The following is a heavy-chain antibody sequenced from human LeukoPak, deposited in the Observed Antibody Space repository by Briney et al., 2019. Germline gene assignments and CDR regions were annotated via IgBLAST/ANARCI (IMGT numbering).Heavy chain of an antibody. CDR2: VYYNGAT. V-gene: IGHV4-59*01. D-gene: IGHD2-21*01. J-gene: IGHJ5*02. CDR3: ARGDWWFDP. Sequence: SETLSLTCTVPGVSISSYYWSWIRQPPGKGLEWIGYVYYNGATNHSPSLKSRVTMSVDTPKNQFSLNLKSITAADTAVYYCARGDWWFDPWGRGTLVTVSS. CDR1: GVSISSYY.